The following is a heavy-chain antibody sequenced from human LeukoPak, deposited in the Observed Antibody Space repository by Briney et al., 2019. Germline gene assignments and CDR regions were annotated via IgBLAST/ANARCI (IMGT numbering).Heavy chain of an antibody. J-gene: IGHJ5*02. CDR1: GFTFSSYW. V-gene: IGHV3-7*01. CDR2: IKQDGSEK. CDR3: ARDDCSSISCYHNWFDP. Sequence: GGSLRLSCAASGFTFSSYWVSWVRQAPGKGLEWVANIKQDGSEKYYVDSVKGQFTISRDNAKNSLYLQMNSLRAEDTAVYYCARDDCSSISCYHNWFDPWGQGTLVTVSS. D-gene: IGHD2-2*01.